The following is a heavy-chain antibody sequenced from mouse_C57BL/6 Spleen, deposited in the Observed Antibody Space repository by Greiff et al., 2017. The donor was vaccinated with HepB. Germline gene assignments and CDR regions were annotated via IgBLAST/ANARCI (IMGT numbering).Heavy chain of an antibody. CDR3: ARSLYDYDGKTFAY. CDR1: GYAFSSSW. V-gene: IGHV1-82*01. CDR2: IYPGDGDT. J-gene: IGHJ3*01. D-gene: IGHD2-4*01. Sequence: VQLVESGPELVKPGASVKISCKASGYAFSSSWMNWVKQRPGKGLEWIGRIYPGDGDTNYNGKFKGKATLTADKSSSTAYMQLSSLTSEDSAVYFCARSLYDYDGKTFAYWGQGTLVTVSA.